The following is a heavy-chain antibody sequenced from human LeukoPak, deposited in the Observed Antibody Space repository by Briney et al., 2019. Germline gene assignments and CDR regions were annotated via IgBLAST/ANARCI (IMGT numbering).Heavy chain of an antibody. J-gene: IGHJ5*02. D-gene: IGHD2-2*01. Sequence: PGGSLRLSCAASGFTFSSYAMSWVRQAPGKGLEWVSAISGSGGSTYYADSVKGRFTISRDNAKNSLYLQMNSLRAEDAAVYYCARESSRNWFDPWGQGTLVTVSS. V-gene: IGHV3-23*01. CDR1: GFTFSSYA. CDR3: ARESSRNWFDP. CDR2: ISGSGGST.